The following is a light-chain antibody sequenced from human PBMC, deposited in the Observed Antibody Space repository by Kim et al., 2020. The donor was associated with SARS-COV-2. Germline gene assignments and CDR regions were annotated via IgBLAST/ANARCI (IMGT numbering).Light chain of an antibody. V-gene: IGLV10-54*01. CDR2: RNN. J-gene: IGLJ3*02. Sequence: QAVLTQPPSVSKGLRQTATLTCTGNSNNVGNQGAAWLQQHQGHPPKLLSYRNNNRPSGISEILSASRSGNTASLTITGLQPEDEADYYCSAWDSSLSAWVFGGGTQLTVL. CDR1: SNNVGNQG. CDR3: SAWDSSLSAWV.